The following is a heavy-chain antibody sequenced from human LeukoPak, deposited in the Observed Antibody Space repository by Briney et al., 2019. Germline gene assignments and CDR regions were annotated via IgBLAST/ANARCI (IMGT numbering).Heavy chain of an antibody. Sequence: GGSLRLSCPASGFSVSDNYMSWLRQAPGKGLEWVSVIFTRGTTYFRDSVKGRFTLSRDNSKNTLHLQMNSLRPEDTAIYYCARASRGSGYYPFDDWGQGTLVSVSS. J-gene: IGHJ4*02. CDR3: ARASRGSGYYPFDD. CDR2: IFTRGTT. CDR1: GFSVSDNY. V-gene: IGHV3-53*01. D-gene: IGHD5-12*01.